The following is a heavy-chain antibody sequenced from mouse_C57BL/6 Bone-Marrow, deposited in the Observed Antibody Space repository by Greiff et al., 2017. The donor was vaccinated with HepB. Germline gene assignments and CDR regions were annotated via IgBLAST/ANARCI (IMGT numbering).Heavy chain of an antibody. V-gene: IGHV1-74*01. D-gene: IGHD1-1*01. CDR3: AIKIPITTVVSHWYFDV. J-gene: IGHJ1*03. CDR1: GYTFTSYW. CDR2: IHPSDSDT. Sequence: QVQLQQPGAELVKPGASVKVSCKASGYTFTSYWMHWVKQRPGQGLEWIGRIHPSDSDTNYNQKFKGKATLTVDKSSSTAYMQLSSLTSEDSAVYYCAIKIPITTVVSHWYFDVWGTGTTVTVSS.